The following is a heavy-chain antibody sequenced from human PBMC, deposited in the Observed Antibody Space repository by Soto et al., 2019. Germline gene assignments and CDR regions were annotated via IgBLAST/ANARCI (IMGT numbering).Heavy chain of an antibody. V-gene: IGHV3-23*01. Sequence: GGSLRLSCAASGFTFSSYAMSWVRQAPGKGLEWVSAISGSGGSTYYADSVKGRFTISRDNSKNTLYLQMNSLRAEDTAVYYCAKRPKGSGWYGGAFDIWGQGRRFTVSS. CDR3: AKRPKGSGWYGGAFDI. CDR2: ISGSGGST. CDR1: GFTFSSYA. D-gene: IGHD6-19*01. J-gene: IGHJ3*02.